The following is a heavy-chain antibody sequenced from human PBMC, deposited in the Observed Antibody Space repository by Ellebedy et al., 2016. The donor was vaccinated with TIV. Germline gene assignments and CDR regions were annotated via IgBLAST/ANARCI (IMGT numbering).Heavy chain of an antibody. CDR2: INPNSGGT. D-gene: IGHD6-25*01. V-gene: IGHV1-2*02. CDR1: GHTFRGYY. J-gene: IGHJ6*02. Sequence: ASVKVSCKASGHTFRGYYIHWVRQAPGQGLEWMGWINPNSGGTNHAQTFQGRLTLTTETSINTAYMELNRLTSDDTAMYYCARDEVVGASRGYQFYGMDVWGQGTTVTVSS. CDR3: ARDEVVGASRGYQFYGMDV.